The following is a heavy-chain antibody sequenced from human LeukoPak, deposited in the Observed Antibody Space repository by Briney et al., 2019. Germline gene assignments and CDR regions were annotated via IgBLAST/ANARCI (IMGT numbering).Heavy chain of an antibody. CDR3: AKTSAGIRGGYFDY. Sequence: GGSLRLSCTASGFTFSSYAMSWVRQAPGKGLEWVSLINDSGGNTYYADSVKGRFTISRDNSKNTLFLQMSSLRAEDTAVYYCAKTSAGIRGGYFDYWGQGTLVTVSS. CDR2: INDSGGNT. CDR1: GFTFSSYA. J-gene: IGHJ4*02. D-gene: IGHD3-10*01. V-gene: IGHV3-23*01.